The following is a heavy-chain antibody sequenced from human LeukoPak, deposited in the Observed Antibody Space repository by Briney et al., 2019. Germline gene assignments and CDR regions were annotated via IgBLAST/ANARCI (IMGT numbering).Heavy chain of an antibody. CDR1: GGSFSGYY. Sequence: PSETLSLTCAVYGGSFSGYYWSWIRQPPGKGLEWIGEINHSGSTNYNPSLKSRVTISVDTSKNQFSLKLSSVTAADTAVYYCARVRYCSSTSCSSDAFDIWGQGTMVTVSS. J-gene: IGHJ3*02. CDR2: INHSGST. CDR3: ARVRYCSSTSCSSDAFDI. V-gene: IGHV4-34*01. D-gene: IGHD2-2*01.